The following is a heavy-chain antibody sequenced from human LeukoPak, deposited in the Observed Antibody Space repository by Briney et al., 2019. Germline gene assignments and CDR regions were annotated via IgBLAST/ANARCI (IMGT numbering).Heavy chain of an antibody. V-gene: IGHV3-23*01. CDR2: ISGSGVNS. CDR1: GVTFSDYA. CDR3: AKDLKSGIYYNCNYAMDV. D-gene: IGHD1-26*01. Sequence: GGSLRLSCAASGVTFSDYAMSWVRQAPGKGLEWVSAISGSGVNSYYADSVKGRFTISRDSSKNMLFLQMNRLRAEDTAVYYCAKDLKSGIYYNCNYAMDVWGKGTTVTVSS. J-gene: IGHJ6*04.